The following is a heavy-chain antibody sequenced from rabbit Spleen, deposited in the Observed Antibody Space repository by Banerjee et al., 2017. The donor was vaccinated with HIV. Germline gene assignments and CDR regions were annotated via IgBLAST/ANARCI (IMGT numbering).Heavy chain of an antibody. V-gene: IGHV1S45*01. CDR2: IYGATGSSA. Sequence: QQQLEESGGDLVKPEGSLTLTCTASGFSFSSHLYMCWVRQAPGKGLELIACIYGATGSSAWYANWAKGRFTISKTSSTMVTLQMTSLTVADTATYWCARAANNIGYCAGLWGPGTLVTVS. CDR1: GFSFSSHLY. CDR3: ARAANNIGYCAGL. J-gene: IGHJ4*01. D-gene: IGHD1-1*01.